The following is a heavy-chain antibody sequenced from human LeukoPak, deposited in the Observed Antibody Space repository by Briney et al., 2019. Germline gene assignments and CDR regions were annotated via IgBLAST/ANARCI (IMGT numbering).Heavy chain of an antibody. J-gene: IGHJ6*02. CDR1: GFTFSSYS. CDR3: ARVARVNYYYGMDV. V-gene: IGHV3-48*02. CDR2: ISSSSSTI. Sequence: PGGSLRLSCAASGFTFSSYSMNWVRRAPGKGLEWVSYISSSSSTIYYADSVKGRFTISRDNAKNSLYLQMNSLRDEDTAVYYCARVARVNYYYGMDVWGQGTTVTVSS.